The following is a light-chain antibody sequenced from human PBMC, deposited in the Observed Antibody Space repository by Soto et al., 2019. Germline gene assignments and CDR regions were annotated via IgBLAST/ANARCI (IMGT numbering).Light chain of an antibody. Sequence: QSALTQPPSASGTPGQRVTISCSGGSSNIGVNTVNWYQQLPGTAPKLLIYVNNQRPSGVPDRFSGSRSGTSASLAISGLQSEDEADYYCAAWDDSLNGYGFGSGTKV. V-gene: IGLV1-44*01. CDR2: VNN. J-gene: IGLJ1*01. CDR3: AAWDDSLNGYG. CDR1: SSNIGVNT.